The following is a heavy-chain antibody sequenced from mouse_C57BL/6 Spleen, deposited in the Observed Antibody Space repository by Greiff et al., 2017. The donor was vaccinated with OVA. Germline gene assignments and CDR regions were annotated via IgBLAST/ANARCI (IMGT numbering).Heavy chain of an antibody. J-gene: IGHJ3*01. CDR1: GYAFSSYW. V-gene: IGHV1-80*01. Sequence: VQLQQSGAELVKPGASVKISCKASGYAFSSYWMNWVKQRPGKGLEWIGQIYPGDGDTNYNGKFKGKATLTADKSSSTAYMQLSSLTSEDSAVYICARAYYYGISGFAYWGQGTLGTVSA. CDR3: ARAYYYGISGFAY. D-gene: IGHD1-1*01. CDR2: IYPGDGDT.